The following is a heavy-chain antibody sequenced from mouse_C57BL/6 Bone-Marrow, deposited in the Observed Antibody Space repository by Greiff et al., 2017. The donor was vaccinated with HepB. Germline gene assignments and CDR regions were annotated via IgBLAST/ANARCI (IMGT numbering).Heavy chain of an antibody. CDR1: GYTFTSYW. V-gene: IGHV1-69*01. Sequence: VQLQQPGAELVMPGASVKLSCKASGYTFTSYWMHWVKQRPGQGLEWIGEIDPSDSYTNYNQKFKGKSTLTVDKSSSTAYMQLSSLTSEDSAVYYCALDGSSYEAWFAYWGQGTLVTVSA. CDR3: ALDGSSYEAWFAY. J-gene: IGHJ3*01. CDR2: IDPSDSYT. D-gene: IGHD1-1*01.